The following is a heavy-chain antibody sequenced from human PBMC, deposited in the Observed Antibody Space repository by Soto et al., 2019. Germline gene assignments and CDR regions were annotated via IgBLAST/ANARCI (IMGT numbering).Heavy chain of an antibody. CDR2: ISYDGSNK. Sequence: QVQLVESGGGVVQPGRSLRLSCAASGFTFSSYGMHWVRQAPGKGLEWVAVISYDGSNKYYADSVKGRFTISRDNSKITLYLQMNSLRTEDTAVYYCARAGGLLLDYWGQGTLVTVSS. V-gene: IGHV3-30*03. J-gene: IGHJ4*02. D-gene: IGHD2-15*01. CDR3: ARAGGLLLDY. CDR1: GFTFSSYG.